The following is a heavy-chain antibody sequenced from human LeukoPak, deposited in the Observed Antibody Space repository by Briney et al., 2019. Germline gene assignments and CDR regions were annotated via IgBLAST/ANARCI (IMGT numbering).Heavy chain of an antibody. CDR3: ASGHTTYFFQD. D-gene: IGHD3-9*01. Sequence: APVKVSCKVSGYSLSELSMHWVRQAPGKGLEWMGGFDPEDGETFYAQNFQGRVTMTLDTSTDTAYMELSSLRSEDTAVYYCASGHTTYFFQDWGQGTLVSVSS. J-gene: IGHJ4*02. CDR2: FDPEDGET. CDR1: GYSLSELS. V-gene: IGHV1-24*01.